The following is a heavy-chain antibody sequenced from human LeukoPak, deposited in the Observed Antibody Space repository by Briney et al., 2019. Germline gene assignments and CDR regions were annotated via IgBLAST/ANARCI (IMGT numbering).Heavy chain of an antibody. CDR1: GFTFSSYA. Sequence: PGRSLRLSCAASGFTFSSYAMHWVRQAPGKGLEWVAVISYDGSNKYYADSVKGRFTISRDNSKNTLYLQMNSLRAEDTAVYYCARVGPIDYGDYPYNFDYGAQGPLVTVSP. V-gene: IGHV3-30-3*01. CDR3: ARVGPIDYGDYPYNFDY. J-gene: IGHJ4*02. CDR2: ISYDGSNK. D-gene: IGHD4-17*01.